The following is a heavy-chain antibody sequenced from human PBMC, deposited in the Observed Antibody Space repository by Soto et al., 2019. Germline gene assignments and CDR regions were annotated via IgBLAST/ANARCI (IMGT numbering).Heavy chain of an antibody. V-gene: IGHV3-33*01. CDR3: ARAYGHVDY. J-gene: IGHJ4*02. Sequence: QVQLVESGGGVVQPGRSLRLSCAASGFTFSSYGMHWVRQAPGKGLEWVAVIWYDGSNKYYADSVKGRFTISRDNPKNTLYLQMNSLRAEDTAVYYCARAYGHVDYWGQGTLVTVSS. CDR1: GFTFSSYG. CDR2: IWYDGSNK. D-gene: IGHD4-17*01.